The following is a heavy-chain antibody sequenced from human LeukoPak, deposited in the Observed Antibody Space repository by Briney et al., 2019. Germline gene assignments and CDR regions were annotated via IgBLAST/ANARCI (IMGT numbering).Heavy chain of an antibody. V-gene: IGHV4-34*01. Sequence: SETLSLTCAVYGGSFSGYYWSWIRQPPGKGLEWIGEINHSGSTNYNPSLKGRVTISVDTSKNQFSLKLSSVTAADTAVYYCARAVDTAMVTSQNFDYWGQGTLVTVSS. J-gene: IGHJ4*02. CDR3: ARAVDTAMVTSQNFDY. CDR1: GGSFSGYY. D-gene: IGHD5-18*01. CDR2: INHSGST.